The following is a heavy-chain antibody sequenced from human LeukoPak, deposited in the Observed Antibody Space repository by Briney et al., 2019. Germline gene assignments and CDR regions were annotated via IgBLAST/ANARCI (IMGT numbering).Heavy chain of an antibody. CDR2: IYYSGAT. CDR3: ARFGITVVRGGKYYFDY. Sequence: SETLSLTCTVSGGSISNYYWSWIRQSPGKGVVWIGHIYYSGATKYNPSLKSRITISVDTSKNQFSLMLSSVTAADTAVYYCARFGITVVRGGKYYFDYWGQGTLVTVSS. V-gene: IGHV4-59*08. J-gene: IGHJ4*02. D-gene: IGHD3-10*01. CDR1: GGSISNYY.